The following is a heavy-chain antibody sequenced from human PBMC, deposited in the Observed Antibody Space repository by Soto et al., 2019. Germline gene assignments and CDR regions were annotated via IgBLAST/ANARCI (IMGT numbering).Heavy chain of an antibody. CDR2: IYYSGST. CDR3: ARAQPFSGYLAFDY. J-gene: IGHJ4*01. CDR1: GGSISSYY. D-gene: IGHD5-12*01. Sequence: QVQLQESGPGLVKPSETLSLTCTVSGGSISSYYWSWIRQPPGKGLEWIGYIYYSGSTNYNPSLKSRVTISVDTSKNQFSLKLSSVTAADTAVYYCARAQPFSGYLAFDYWGHGTLVTVSS. V-gene: IGHV4-59*08.